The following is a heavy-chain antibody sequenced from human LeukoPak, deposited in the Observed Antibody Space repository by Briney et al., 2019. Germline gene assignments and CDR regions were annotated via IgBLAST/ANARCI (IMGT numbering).Heavy chain of an antibody. J-gene: IGHJ6*02. CDR3: ARDLPLIPAAIFDYYYYYGMGV. V-gene: IGHV4-4*07. Sequence: SETLSLTCTVSGGSISSYYWSWIRQPAGKGLEWIGRIYTSGSTNYNPSLKSRVTMSVDTSKNQFSLKLSSVTAADTAVYYCARDLPLIPAAIFDYYYYYGMGVWGQGTTVTVSS. CDR2: IYTSGST. CDR1: GGSISSYY. D-gene: IGHD2-2*02.